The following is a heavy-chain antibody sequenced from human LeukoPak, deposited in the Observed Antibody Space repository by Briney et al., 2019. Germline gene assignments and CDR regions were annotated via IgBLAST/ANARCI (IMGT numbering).Heavy chain of an antibody. D-gene: IGHD2-8*01. CDR2: ISGSGGNT. CDR3: ARAILLMVYAPGY. Sequence: PGGSLRLSCAASGLTFTTSAMTWVRQAPGKGLEWVSTISGSGGNTYYADSVKGRFTISRDNSKNILYLQMNSLRAEDTAVYYCARAILLMVYAPGYWGQGTLVTVSS. CDR1: GLTFTTSA. V-gene: IGHV3-23*01. J-gene: IGHJ4*02.